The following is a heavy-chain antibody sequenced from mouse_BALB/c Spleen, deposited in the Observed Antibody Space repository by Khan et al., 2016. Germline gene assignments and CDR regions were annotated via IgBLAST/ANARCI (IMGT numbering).Heavy chain of an antibody. V-gene: IGHV2-6-7*01. CDR1: GFSLTGYG. Sequence: QVQLKESGPGLVAPSQSLSITCTVSGFSLTGYGVNWVRQPPGKGLEWLGKIWADGRTDYNSALKSRVSLSKDNSKSQVVLKMNSLQTDDTANYYCSSDYDGFAYWGQGTLVIVSA. D-gene: IGHD2-12*01. CDR3: SSDYDGFAY. CDR2: IWADGRT. J-gene: IGHJ3*01.